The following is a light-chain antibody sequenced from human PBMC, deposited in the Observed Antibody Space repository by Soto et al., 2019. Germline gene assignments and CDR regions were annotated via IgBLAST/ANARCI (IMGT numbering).Light chain of an antibody. CDR3: SSYTSSTDYV. Sequence: QSALAQPASVSGSPGQSITISCTGTSGFVGSFSLVSWYQQHPGKAPKLIIYEVTNRPSGVSNRFSGSKSVDTASLTISGLRAEDEADYYCSSYTSSTDYVFGTGTKLTVL. V-gene: IGLV2-14*02. CDR1: SGFVGSFSL. CDR2: EVT. J-gene: IGLJ1*01.